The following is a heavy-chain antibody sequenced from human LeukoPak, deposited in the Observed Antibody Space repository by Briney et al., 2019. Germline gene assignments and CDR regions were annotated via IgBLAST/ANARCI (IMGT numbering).Heavy chain of an antibody. Sequence: SETLSLTCTVSGGSISSYYWSWIRQPPGKGLEWIGYIYYSGITNYNPSLKSRVTISVDTSKNQFSLKLSSVAAADTAVYYCARDKVAHCSGGSCYPLGMDVWGQGTTVTVSS. CDR1: GGSISSYY. CDR2: IYYSGIT. J-gene: IGHJ6*02. D-gene: IGHD2-15*01. V-gene: IGHV4-59*01. CDR3: ARDKVAHCSGGSCYPLGMDV.